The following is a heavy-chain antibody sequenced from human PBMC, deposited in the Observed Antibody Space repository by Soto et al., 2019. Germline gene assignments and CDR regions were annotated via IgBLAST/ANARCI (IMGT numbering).Heavy chain of an antibody. Sequence: EVQLLESGGGLVQPGGSLRLSCAASGFTFSSYAMSWVRQAPGKGLEWVSAISGSGGSTYYADSVKGRFTISRDNSKNTLYLQMNSLRAEDTAVYYCAKDLLFYYDSSGYYPQDYWGQGTLVTVSS. V-gene: IGHV3-23*01. CDR3: AKDLLFYYDSSGYYPQDY. CDR2: ISGSGGST. D-gene: IGHD3-22*01. J-gene: IGHJ4*02. CDR1: GFTFSSYA.